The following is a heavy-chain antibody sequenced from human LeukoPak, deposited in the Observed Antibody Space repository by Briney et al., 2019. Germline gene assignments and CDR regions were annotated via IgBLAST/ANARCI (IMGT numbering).Heavy chain of an antibody. CDR1: GYTFTCYY. J-gene: IGHJ4*02. CDR3: ARDPTGRIAARKYFDY. D-gene: IGHD6-6*01. CDR2: INPNSGGT. V-gene: IGHV1-2*02. Sequence: GASVKVSCKASGYTFTCYYMHWVRQAPGQGLEWMGWINPNSGGTNYAQKFQGRVTMTRDTSISTAYMELSRLRSDDTAVYYCARDPTGRIAARKYFDYWGQGTLVTVSS.